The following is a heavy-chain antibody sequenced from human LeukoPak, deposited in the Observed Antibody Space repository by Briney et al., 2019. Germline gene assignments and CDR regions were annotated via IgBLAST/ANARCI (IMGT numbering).Heavy chain of an antibody. J-gene: IGHJ6*03. CDR2: INHSGST. D-gene: IGHD3-10*01. V-gene: IGHV4-34*01. Sequence: SETLSLTCAVYGGSFSGYYWSWIRQPPGKGLEWIGEINHSGSTNNNPSLKSRVTISVDTSKNQFSLKPSSVTAADTAVYYCARDTYYGSGSYNPYYYYYMDVWGKGTTVTISS. CDR3: ARDTYYGSGSYNPYYYYYMDV. CDR1: GGSFSGYY.